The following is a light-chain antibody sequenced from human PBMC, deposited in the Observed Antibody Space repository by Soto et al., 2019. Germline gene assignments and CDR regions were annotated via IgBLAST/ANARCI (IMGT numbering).Light chain of an antibody. CDR3: QQSCTTPLT. J-gene: IGKJ4*01. V-gene: IGKV1-39*01. Sequence: DSQMTQSPSSLSAWVGDSVNITCRAGQSISTYLNWYQQRAWVARKRMIYAASSLQSGIPSRFSGSGSGTEFTLTINSLQPEHCATYFCQQSCTTPLTFCGGTKV. CDR2: AAS. CDR1: QSISTY.